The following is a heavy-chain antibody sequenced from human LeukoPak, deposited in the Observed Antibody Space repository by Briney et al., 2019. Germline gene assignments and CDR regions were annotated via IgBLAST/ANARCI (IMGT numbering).Heavy chain of an antibody. J-gene: IGHJ4*02. D-gene: IGHD3-10*01. V-gene: IGHV1-2*02. CDR2: IYPSTGDI. CDR3: ARVEVLPYYYASGSNLVGDY. CDR1: GYTFTGYY. Sequence: HGASVKVSCKGSGYTFTGYYVHWVRQAPGQGLEWMGCIYPSTGDIKYAQKFQGRVTMTRDTSISTAYMELSRLRSDDTAVYYCARVEVLPYYYASGSNLVGDYWGQETLGTASS.